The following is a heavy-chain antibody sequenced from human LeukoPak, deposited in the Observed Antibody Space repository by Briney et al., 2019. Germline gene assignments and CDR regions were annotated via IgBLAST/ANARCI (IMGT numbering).Heavy chain of an antibody. CDR1: GFTFSSYW. CDR2: IKQDGSEK. D-gene: IGHD4/OR15-4a*01. V-gene: IGHV3-7*03. J-gene: IGHJ4*02. CDR3: AKSGLSRFDY. Sequence: GGSLRLSCAASGFTFSSYWMTWVRQAPGKGLEWVANIKQDGSEKDYVDSVKGRFTISRDNAKNSLYLQMNSLRADDTAVYYCAKSGLSRFDYWGQGTLVTVSS.